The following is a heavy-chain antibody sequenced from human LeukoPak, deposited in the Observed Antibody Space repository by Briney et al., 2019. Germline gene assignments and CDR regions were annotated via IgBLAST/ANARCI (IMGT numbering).Heavy chain of an antibody. Sequence: ASVKVSCRASGYTFTSYAMNWVRQAPGQGLEWMGWINTNTGNPTYAQGFTGRFVFSLDTSVSTAYLQISSLKAEDTAVYYCARDFLPYHDYGDYVFWFDPWGQGTLVTVSS. CDR1: GYTFTSYA. V-gene: IGHV7-4-1*02. CDR2: INTNTGNP. J-gene: IGHJ5*02. CDR3: ARDFLPYHDYGDYVFWFDP. D-gene: IGHD4-17*01.